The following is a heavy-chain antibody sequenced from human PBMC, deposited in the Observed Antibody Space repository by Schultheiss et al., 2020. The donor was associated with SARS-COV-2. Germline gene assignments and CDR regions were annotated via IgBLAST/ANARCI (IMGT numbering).Heavy chain of an antibody. CDR2: ISYSGTT. CDR3: ARARGDVYGGHSFDY. V-gene: IGHV4-30-4*01. Sequence: SETLSLTCTVSGGPISSGDSYWSWVRQPPGKGLEWIGSISYSGTTYYNPSLKSRATISEGTSRSQFSLRVTSVTAADTAVYYCARARGDVYGGHSFDYWGLGALVTVSS. J-gene: IGHJ4*02. CDR1: GGPISSGDSY. D-gene: IGHD4-23*01.